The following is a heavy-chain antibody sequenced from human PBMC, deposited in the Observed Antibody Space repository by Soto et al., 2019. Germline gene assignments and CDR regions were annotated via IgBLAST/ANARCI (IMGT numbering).Heavy chain of an antibody. CDR3: ATHAWDL. D-gene: IGHD2-2*01. CDR1: GFTFSRYD. V-gene: IGHV3-23*01. CDR2: INGGRS. J-gene: IGHJ5*02. Sequence: EVQLLESGGGLVQPGGSLRLSCAASGFTFSRYDMSWVRQAPGKGLEWVSAINGGRSFYGDSVEGRFTVSRDNSKNTLYLQMNSLRVEDTAIYYWATHAWDLWGQGTLVTVSS.